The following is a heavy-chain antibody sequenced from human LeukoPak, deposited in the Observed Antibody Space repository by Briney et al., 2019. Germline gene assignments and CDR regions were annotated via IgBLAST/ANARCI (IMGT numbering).Heavy chain of an antibody. J-gene: IGHJ4*02. CDR1: GFTSSSYA. Sequence: GGSLRLSCAASGFTSSSYAMSWVRQAPGKGLEWVSAISGSGGSTYYADSVKGRFTISRNNSKNTLYLQMNSLRAEDTAVYYCAKAPMNYDFWSGYYFYWGQGTLVTVSS. V-gene: IGHV3-23*01. CDR3: AKAPMNYDFWSGYYFY. D-gene: IGHD3-3*01. CDR2: ISGSGGST.